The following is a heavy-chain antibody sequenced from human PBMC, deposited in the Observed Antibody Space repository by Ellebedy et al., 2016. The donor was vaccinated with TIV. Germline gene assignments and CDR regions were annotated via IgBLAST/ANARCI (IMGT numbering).Heavy chain of an antibody. V-gene: IGHV3-30*18. J-gene: IGHJ6*03. CDR3: AKDLHGYDYYYFYYMDV. CDR1: GFTFSNYA. CDR2: ISYDGSNE. Sequence: GESLKISCAASGFTFSNYAIHWVRQAPGKGLGWVAVISYDGSNEYYADSVKGRFTISRDNSKNTLYLQMNGLRAEDTAVYYCAKDLHGYDYYYFYYMDVWGKGTTVTVSS. D-gene: IGHD5-12*01.